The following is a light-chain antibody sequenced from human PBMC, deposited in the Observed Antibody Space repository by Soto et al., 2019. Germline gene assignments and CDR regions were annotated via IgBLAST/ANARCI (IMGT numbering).Light chain of an antibody. CDR2: STS. CDR3: REYGTSPRPT. J-gene: IGKJ4*01. Sequence: EMVLTQSPGTLSLSPGERATLSCRASQSIISHYLAWYQQKPGQAPRLLIFSTSRRATGVPDRFSGSGSGTDFTLTINRLEPEDFAVYYCREYGTSPRPTFGGGSKVEIK. CDR1: QSIISHY. V-gene: IGKV3-20*01.